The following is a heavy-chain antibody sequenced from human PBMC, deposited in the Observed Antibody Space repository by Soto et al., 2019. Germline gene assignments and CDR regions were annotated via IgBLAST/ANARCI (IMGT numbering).Heavy chain of an antibody. Sequence: PGRSLRLSCAASGFTFSSYAMSWVRQAPGKGPEWVSAISGSGGSTYDADSVKGRFTNSRDNSKQTLYLQLNSLRAEDTALYYCAKSPGLGWFNPWGQGTLVTVSS. CDR3: AKSPGLGWFNP. J-gene: IGHJ5*02. V-gene: IGHV3-23*01. CDR2: ISGSGGST. CDR1: GFTFSSYA.